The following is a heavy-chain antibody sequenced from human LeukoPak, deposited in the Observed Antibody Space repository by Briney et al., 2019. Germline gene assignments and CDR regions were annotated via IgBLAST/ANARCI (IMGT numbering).Heavy chain of an antibody. CDR1: GFTFSKYA. CDR2: IKYDGIEK. CDR3: ARDTVVVPQGDAFDL. J-gene: IGHJ3*01. V-gene: IGHV3-7*04. D-gene: IGHD2-2*01. Sequence: QTGESLRLSCSASGFTFSKYAMHWVRQVPGKRLEWVANIKYDGIEKYHVDSVKGRFTISRDNAKNSLYLQMNSLRTEDTAVYYCARDTVVVPQGDAFDLWGQGTMVTVSS.